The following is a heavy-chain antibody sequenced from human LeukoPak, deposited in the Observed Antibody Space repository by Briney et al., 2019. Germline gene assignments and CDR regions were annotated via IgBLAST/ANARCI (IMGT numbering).Heavy chain of an antibody. CDR2: ISGSGDST. CDR3: AKAYDDHGFDY. J-gene: IGHJ4*02. CDR1: GFTFNRHA. Sequence: QPGGSLRLSCAASGFTFNRHAMSWVRQAPGKGLEWVSAISGSGDSTYYADSVKGRFTISRDNSKHTLYLQMNSLRAEDTALYYCAKAYDDHGFDYWGQGTLVTVSS. D-gene: IGHD4-17*01. V-gene: IGHV3-23*01.